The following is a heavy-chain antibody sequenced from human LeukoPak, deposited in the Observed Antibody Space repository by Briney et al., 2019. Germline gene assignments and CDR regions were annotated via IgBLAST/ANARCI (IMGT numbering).Heavy chain of an antibody. Sequence: SETLSLTCAVYGGSFSGYYWSWIRQPPGKGLEWIGEINHSGSTNYNPSLKSRVTISVDTSKNQFSLKLSSVTAADTAVYYCARGFMGLYYFDYWGQGTLVTVSS. CDR3: ARGFMGLYYFDY. V-gene: IGHV4-34*01. CDR2: INHSGST. D-gene: IGHD3-10*01. CDR1: GGSFSGYY. J-gene: IGHJ4*02.